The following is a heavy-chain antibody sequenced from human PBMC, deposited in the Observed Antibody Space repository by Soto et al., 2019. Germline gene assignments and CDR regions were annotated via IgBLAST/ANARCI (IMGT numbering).Heavy chain of an antibody. V-gene: IGHV3-23*01. CDR2: IGGGGDSP. D-gene: IGHD4-17*01. CDR3: AKDRDYGDYETSYFDY. J-gene: IGHJ4*02. CDR1: GFTFRSYA. Sequence: GGSLRLSCVASGFTFRSYAMSWVRQAPGKGLEWVSGIGGGGDSPYYADSVKGRFTMSRDNSKNTLYLQMNGLRAEDTAVYYCAKDRDYGDYETSYFDYWGQGTLVTVSS.